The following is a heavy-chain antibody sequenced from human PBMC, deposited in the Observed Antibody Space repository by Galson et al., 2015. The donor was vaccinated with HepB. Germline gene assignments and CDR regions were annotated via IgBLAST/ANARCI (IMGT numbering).Heavy chain of an antibody. V-gene: IGHV3-30*02. Sequence: SLRLSCAASGISFSSSGMHWVRQAPGKGLEWVAFIRYDGSNKYYADSVKGRFTISRDNSKNTLYLQMNSLRGEDTAVYYCAKEGRGGFDYWGQGTLVTVSS. CDR2: IRYDGSNK. CDR3: AKEGRGGFDY. J-gene: IGHJ4*02. CDR1: GISFSSSG. D-gene: IGHD3-10*01.